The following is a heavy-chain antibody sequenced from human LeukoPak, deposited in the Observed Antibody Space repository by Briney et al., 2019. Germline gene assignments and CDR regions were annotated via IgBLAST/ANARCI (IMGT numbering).Heavy chain of an antibody. Sequence: PSETLSLTCTVSGGSISSGSYYWSWIRQPAGKGLEWIGRIYTSGSTNYNPSLKSRVTISVDTSKNQFSLKLSSVTAADTAVYYCASGIGYSYGLRIDYWGQGTLVTVSS. CDR2: IYTSGST. J-gene: IGHJ4*02. V-gene: IGHV4-61*02. D-gene: IGHD5-18*01. CDR3: ASGIGYSYGLRIDY. CDR1: GGSISSGSYY.